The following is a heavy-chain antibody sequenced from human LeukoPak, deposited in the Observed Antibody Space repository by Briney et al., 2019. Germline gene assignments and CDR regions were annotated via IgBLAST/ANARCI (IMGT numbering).Heavy chain of an antibody. CDR2: INHSGST. D-gene: IGHD3-16*02. Sequence: SETLSLTCAVYGGSFSGYYWSWIRQPPGKGLEWIGEINHSGSTNYNPSLKSRVTISVDTSKNQFSLKLSSVTAADTAVYYCASLRLGELSVDYWGQGTLVTVSS. CDR3: ASLRLGELSVDY. CDR1: GGSFSGYY. V-gene: IGHV4-34*01. J-gene: IGHJ4*02.